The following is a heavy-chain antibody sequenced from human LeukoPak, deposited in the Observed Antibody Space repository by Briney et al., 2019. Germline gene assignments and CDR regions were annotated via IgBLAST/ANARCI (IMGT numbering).Heavy chain of an antibody. CDR1: GGTFSSYA. CDR2: FDPEDGET. Sequence: GASVKVSCKASGGTFSSYAISWVRQAPGKGLEWMGGFDPEDGETIYAQKFQGRVTMTEDTSTDTAYMELSSLRSEDTAVYYCATGENVIVATIWWGQGTLVTVSS. D-gene: IGHD5-12*01. V-gene: IGHV1-24*01. J-gene: IGHJ4*02. CDR3: ATGENVIVATIW.